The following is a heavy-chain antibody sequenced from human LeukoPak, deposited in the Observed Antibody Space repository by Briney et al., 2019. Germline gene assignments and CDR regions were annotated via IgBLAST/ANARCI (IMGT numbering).Heavy chain of an antibody. V-gene: IGHV3-20*04. J-gene: IGHJ4*02. D-gene: IGHD3-10*01. CDR1: GFTFDDYG. CDR2: VNWNGRST. Sequence: GGSLRLSCAASGFTFDDYGMSWVRQPPGKGLEWVSGVNWNGRSTGYADSVKGRFTISRDNAKNSLYLQMNSLRAEDTALYYCARGHGSGSYEAIDYWGQGTLVTVSS. CDR3: ARGHGSGSYEAIDY.